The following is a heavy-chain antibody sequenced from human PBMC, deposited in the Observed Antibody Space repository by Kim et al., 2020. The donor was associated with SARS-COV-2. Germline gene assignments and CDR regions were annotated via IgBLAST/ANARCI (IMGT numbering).Heavy chain of an antibody. Sequence: GSLSLTCTVSGYSISSGYYWGWIRQPPGKGLEWIGSIYHSGSTYYNPSLKSRVTISVDTSKNQFSLKLSSVTAADTAVYYCAREDATASFHFDYWGQGTLVTVSS. CDR2: IYHSGST. D-gene: IGHD2-21*02. V-gene: IGHV4-38-2*02. J-gene: IGHJ4*02. CDR1: GYSISSGYY. CDR3: AREDATASFHFDY.